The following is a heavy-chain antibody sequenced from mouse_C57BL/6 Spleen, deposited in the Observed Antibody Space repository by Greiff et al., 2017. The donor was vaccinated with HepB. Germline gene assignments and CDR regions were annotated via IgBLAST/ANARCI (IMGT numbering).Heavy chain of an antibody. CDR3: TDGYYFDY. V-gene: IGHV6-3*01. CDR1: GFTFSNYW. D-gene: IGHD2-3*01. Sequence: EVKVEESGGGLVQPGGSMKLSCVASGFTFSNYWMNWVRQSPEKGLEWVAQIRLKSDNYATHYAESVKGRFTISRDDSKSSVYLQMYNLRAEDTGIYYCTDGYYFDYWGQGTTLTVSS. J-gene: IGHJ2*01. CDR2: IRLKSDNYAT.